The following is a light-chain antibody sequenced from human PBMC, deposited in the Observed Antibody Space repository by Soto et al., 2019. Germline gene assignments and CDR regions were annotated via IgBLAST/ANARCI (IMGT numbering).Light chain of an antibody. J-gene: IGKJ4*01. CDR2: DAS. CDR1: QAINTA. V-gene: IGKV1-13*02. Sequence: AIQLTQSPSSLSASVGDRVTVTCRASQAINTALAWYQQKPGIPPKLLIFDASSLADGVPSRFSGSGSGTDFTLTINSLQPEDFATYSCQQFYSYPLAFGGGTKVDIK. CDR3: QQFYSYPLA.